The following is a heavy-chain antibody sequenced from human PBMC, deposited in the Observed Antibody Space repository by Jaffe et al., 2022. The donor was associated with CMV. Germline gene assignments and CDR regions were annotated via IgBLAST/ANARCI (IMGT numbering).Heavy chain of an antibody. CDR3: AISLEMATIVLDN. CDR1: GYNFANTW. Sequence: EVQLVQSGAELKKPGESLRISCKGSGYNFANTWIGWVRQMPGKGLEWMGIIFPSDSDTKYSPSFQGQVTISADKSISTAYLQWTSLRASDTAIYYCAISLEMATIVLDNWGQGTLVTVSS. CDR2: IFPSDSDT. D-gene: IGHD5-12*01. V-gene: IGHV5-51*01. J-gene: IGHJ4*02.